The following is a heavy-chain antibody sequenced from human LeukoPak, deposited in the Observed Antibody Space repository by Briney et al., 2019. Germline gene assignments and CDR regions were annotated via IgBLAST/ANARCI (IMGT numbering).Heavy chain of an antibody. V-gene: IGHV3-23*01. D-gene: IGHD1-1*01. J-gene: IGHJ4*02. CDR3: AKSDPTVHKFDS. Sequence: GVSLRLSCAASGFTFSSSAMNWVPQAPGKGLEWVSDMSAGGGSTYSADSVRGRFVISRDNSKNTLSLQMNSLRVEDTAIYYCAKSDPTVHKFDSWGQGTLVTVSS. CDR2: MSAGGGST. CDR1: GFTFSSSA.